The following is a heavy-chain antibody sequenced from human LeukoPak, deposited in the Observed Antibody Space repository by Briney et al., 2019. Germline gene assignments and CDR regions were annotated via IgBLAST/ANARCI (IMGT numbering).Heavy chain of an antibody. V-gene: IGHV3-15*01. CDR2: INDKCDGGTA. CDR1: GFTISYAW. CDR3: TTGLAH. Sequence: EGSLRLSCAGSGFTISYAWMSWVRQAPGKVLEWVGRINDKCDGGTADYAAPVKGRFTLSRDDSKNTVYLQLNSLKIEDRAVYYCTTGLAHWGQGTLVTVSS. J-gene: IGHJ5*02.